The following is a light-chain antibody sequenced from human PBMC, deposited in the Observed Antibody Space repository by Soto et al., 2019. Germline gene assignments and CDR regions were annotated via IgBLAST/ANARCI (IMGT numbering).Light chain of an antibody. CDR3: QKYGSSLLMT. V-gene: IGKV3-20*01. CDR2: GAS. J-gene: IGKJ5*01. CDR1: QSVSSSY. Sequence: EIVLTQAPGTLSLSPGERATLSCRASQSVSSSYLAWYQQKPGQAPRLLIYGASSRATGIPDRFSGSGSGTDFTLTISRLEPEDFAVYYCQKYGSSLLMTFGQGTRLEIK.